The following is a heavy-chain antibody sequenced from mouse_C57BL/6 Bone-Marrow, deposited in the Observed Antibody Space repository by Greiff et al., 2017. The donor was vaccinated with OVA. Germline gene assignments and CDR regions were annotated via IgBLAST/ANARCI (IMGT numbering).Heavy chain of an antibody. J-gene: IGHJ2*01. CDR2: IYPGDGDT. CDR1: GYAFSSSW. CDR3: ARIYYYGSSFLD. V-gene: IGHV1-82*01. D-gene: IGHD1-1*01. Sequence: SGPELVKPGASVKISCKASGYAFSSSWMNWVKQRPGKGLEWIGRIYPGDGDTNYNGKFKGKATLTADKSSSTAYMQLSSLTSEDSAVYFCARIYYYGSSFLDWGQGTTLTVSS.